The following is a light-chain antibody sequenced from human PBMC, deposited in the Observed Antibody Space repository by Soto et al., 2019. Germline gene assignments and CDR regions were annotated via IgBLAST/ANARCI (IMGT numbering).Light chain of an antibody. CDR3: LLSYSGARVV. Sequence: QAVVTQEPSQTVSPGGTVTLTCGSSTGAVTSGHYSYWFQQKPGQAPRTLIYDTSNKHSWTPARFSGSLLGGKAALTLSGAQPEDEAEYYCLLSYSGARVVFGGGTKLTVL. CDR1: TGAVTSGHY. J-gene: IGLJ2*01. V-gene: IGLV7-46*01. CDR2: DTS.